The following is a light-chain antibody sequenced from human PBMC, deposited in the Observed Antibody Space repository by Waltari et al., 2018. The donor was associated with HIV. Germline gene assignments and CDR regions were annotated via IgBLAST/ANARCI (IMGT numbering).Light chain of an antibody. J-gene: IGLJ2*01. CDR2: QDT. CDR3: QAWDSSTGHVV. CDR1: KLGNKY. Sequence: SYELTQPPSVSVSPGQTASITCSGDKLGNKYASWYQQKPGQSPVVVIYQDTKRPSGIPERFSGSNSGNTATLTISGTQAMDEADYYCQAWDSSTGHVVFGGGTKLTVV. V-gene: IGLV3-1*01.